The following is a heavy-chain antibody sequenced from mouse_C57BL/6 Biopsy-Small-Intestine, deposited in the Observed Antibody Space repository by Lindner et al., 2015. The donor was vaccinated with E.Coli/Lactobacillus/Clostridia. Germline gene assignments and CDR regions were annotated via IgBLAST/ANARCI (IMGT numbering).Heavy chain of an antibody. CDR3: ARGDVVPPLTAFDI. D-gene: IGHD4-1*01. CDR2: ISTYDGNT. CDR1: GYTFTSHG. J-gene: IGHJ1*01. V-gene: IGHV1-4*01. Sequence: SVKVSCKASGYTFTSHGITWVRQAPGQGLEWMGWISTYDGNTQYALKFQGRVTMTTDTFTSTAYMELSSLRSDDSAVCYCARGDVVPPLTAFDIWGPGTMVTVSS.